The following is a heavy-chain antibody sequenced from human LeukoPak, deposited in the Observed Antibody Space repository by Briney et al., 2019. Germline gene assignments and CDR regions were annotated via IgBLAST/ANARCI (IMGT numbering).Heavy chain of an antibody. V-gene: IGHV3-49*04. CDR1: GFTFGDYA. CDR3: TRGVGYSYYYYMDV. J-gene: IGHJ6*03. D-gene: IGHD5-18*01. CDR2: IRSKAYGGTT. Sequence: GGSLRLSCTASGFTFGDYAMSWVRQAPGKGLEWVGFIRSKAYGGTTEYAASVKGRFTISRDDSKSIAYLQMNSLKTEDTAVYYCTRGVGYSYYYYMDVWGKGTTVTVSS.